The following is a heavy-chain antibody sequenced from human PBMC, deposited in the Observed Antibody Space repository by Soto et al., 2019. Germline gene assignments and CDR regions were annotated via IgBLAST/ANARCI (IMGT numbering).Heavy chain of an antibody. V-gene: IGHV1-24*01. CDR3: ATQRIIVVVPAAIRGYAFDI. J-gene: IGHJ3*02. CDR1: GYTLTELS. CDR2: FDPEDGET. D-gene: IGHD2-2*02. Sequence: ASVKVSCKVSGYTLTELSMHWVRQAPGKGLEWMGGFDPEDGETIYAQKFQGRVTMTEDTSTDTAYMELSSLRSEDTAVYYCATQRIIVVVPAAIRGYAFDIWGQGTMVTVSS.